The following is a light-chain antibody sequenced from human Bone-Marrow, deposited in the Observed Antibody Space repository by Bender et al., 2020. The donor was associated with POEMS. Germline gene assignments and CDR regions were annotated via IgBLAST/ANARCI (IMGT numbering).Light chain of an antibody. CDR2: DVT. V-gene: IGLV2-14*03. CDR1: SSDVGHYNY. CDR3: CSFAGTTVYV. J-gene: IGLJ1*01. Sequence: ALTQAASVSGSPGQSITISCTGTSSDVGHYNYVSWYQHHPGKAPKLIIYDVTNRPSGVSDRFSGSKSGYTASLTISGLQAEDEADYYCCSFAGTTVYVFGTGTRVTVL.